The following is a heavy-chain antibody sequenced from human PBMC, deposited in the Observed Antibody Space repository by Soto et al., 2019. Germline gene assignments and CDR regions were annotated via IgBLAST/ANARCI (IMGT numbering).Heavy chain of an antibody. CDR2: INPSGGST. J-gene: IGHJ4*02. Sequence: GASVKVSCKASGYTFTSYYMHWVRQAPGQGLEWMGIINPSGGSTSYAQKFQGRVTMTRDTSTSTVYMELSSLRSEDTAVYYCARDNVDSNYARQNYYFDYWGQGTLVTAPQ. CDR1: GYTFTSYY. D-gene: IGHD4-4*01. V-gene: IGHV1-46*01. CDR3: ARDNVDSNYARQNYYFDY.